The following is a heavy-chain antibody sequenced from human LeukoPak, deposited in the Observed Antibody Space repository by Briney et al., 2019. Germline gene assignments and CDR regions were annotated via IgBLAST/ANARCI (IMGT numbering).Heavy chain of an antibody. D-gene: IGHD4-17*01. CDR3: ARDYGDYLEYFQH. V-gene: IGHV3-30*03. Sequence: GGSLRLSCAASGFTFSSYGMHGVRQAPGKGLEWVAVISYDGSNKYYADSVKGRFTISRDNSKNTLYLQMNSLRAEDTAVYYCARDYGDYLEYFQHWGQGTLVTVSS. CDR1: GFTFSSYG. CDR2: ISYDGSNK. J-gene: IGHJ1*01.